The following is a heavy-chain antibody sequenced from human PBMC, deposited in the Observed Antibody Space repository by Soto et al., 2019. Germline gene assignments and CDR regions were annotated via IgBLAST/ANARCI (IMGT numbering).Heavy chain of an antibody. CDR1: GGSISSGGYY. CDR3: ARAPRSLYGMDV. V-gene: IGHV4-31*03. CDR2: IYYSGST. J-gene: IGHJ6*02. Sequence: LSLTCTVSGGSISSGGYYWSWIRQHPGKGLEWTGYIYYSGSTYYNPSLKSRVTISVDTSKDQFSLKLSSVTAADTAVYYCARAPRSLYGMDVWGQGTTVTVS.